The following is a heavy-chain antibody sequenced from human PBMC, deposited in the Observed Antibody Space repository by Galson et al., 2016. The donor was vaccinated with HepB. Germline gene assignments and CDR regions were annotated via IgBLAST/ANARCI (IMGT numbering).Heavy chain of an antibody. CDR3: TRSLTGSYDCGGAIYDYYAMDV. Sequence: QSGAEVKTSGESLKISCRGSGYTFDRYWIGWVRQMPGKGLEWMGIIYPGDFDTRYGPSFQGQVTISVDKSISTAYLQWSGLTASDTAFYYCTRSLTGSYDCGGAIYDYYAMDVWGQGITVTVS. D-gene: IGHD2-21*01. CDR1: GYTFDRYW. CDR2: IYPGDFDT. V-gene: IGHV5-51*01. J-gene: IGHJ6*02.